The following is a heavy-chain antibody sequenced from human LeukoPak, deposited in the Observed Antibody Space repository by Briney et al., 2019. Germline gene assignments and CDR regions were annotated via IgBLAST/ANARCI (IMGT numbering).Heavy chain of an antibody. Sequence: GGSLRLSCAASGFTFSSYSMNWVRQAPGEGLEWVSSISSSSSYIYYADSVKGRFTISRDNARNSLYLQMSSLRAEDTAVYYCARISGRSGSYRFDYWGQGTLVTVSS. D-gene: IGHD3-10*01. CDR3: ARISGRSGSYRFDY. CDR2: ISSSSSYI. CDR1: GFTFSSYS. V-gene: IGHV3-21*01. J-gene: IGHJ4*02.